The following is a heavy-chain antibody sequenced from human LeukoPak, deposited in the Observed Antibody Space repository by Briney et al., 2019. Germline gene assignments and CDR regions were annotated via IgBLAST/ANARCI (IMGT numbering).Heavy chain of an antibody. CDR1: GGTFSSYA. J-gene: IGHJ2*01. CDR3: ARGTLDTWYFDL. CDR2: IIPIFGTA. Sequence: ASVKVSCKASGGTFSSYAISWVRQAPGQGLEWMGGIIPIFGTANYAQKFQGRVTITADKSTSTAYMELSSLRSEDAAVYYCARGTLDTWYFDLWGRGTLVTVSS. V-gene: IGHV1-69*06.